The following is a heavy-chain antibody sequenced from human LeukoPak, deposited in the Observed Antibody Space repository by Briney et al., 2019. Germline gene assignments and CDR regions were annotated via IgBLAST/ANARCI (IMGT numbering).Heavy chain of an antibody. CDR1: GFSISAYE. Sequence: GGSLRLSCAASGFSISAYEMNSVRQAPGKGLEWVSYISSSGSTIYYADSVKGRFTISRDNAKNSLYLQMNSLRAEDTAVYYCAELGITMIGGVWGKGTTVTISS. J-gene: IGHJ6*04. CDR3: AELGITMIGGV. D-gene: IGHD3-10*02. CDR2: ISSSGSTI. V-gene: IGHV3-48*03.